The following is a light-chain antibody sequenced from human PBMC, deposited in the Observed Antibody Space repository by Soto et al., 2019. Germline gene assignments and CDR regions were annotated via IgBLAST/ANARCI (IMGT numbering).Light chain of an antibody. CDR2: GAS. Sequence: EIVLTQSPGTLSLSPGERATLSCRASQSVTSSNLAWYQQRPGQAPRLLIHGASNRATGIPGRFSGSGSGTEFTLTISRLEPEEFAVYYCQQYEASPRTFGQGTKVDIK. J-gene: IGKJ2*01. CDR3: QQYEASPRT. V-gene: IGKV3-20*01. CDR1: QSVTSSN.